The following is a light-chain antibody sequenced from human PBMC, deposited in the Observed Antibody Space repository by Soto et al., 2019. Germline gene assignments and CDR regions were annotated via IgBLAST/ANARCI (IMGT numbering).Light chain of an antibody. J-gene: IGKJ1*01. CDR2: GAS. V-gene: IGKV3-15*01. Sequence: ELVMTQSPATLPVSPVERATLSCRASQSVSSNLAWYQQKPGQAPRLLIYGASTRATGIPARFSGSGSGTEFTLTISSLQSEDFAVYYCQQYNNWLWTFGQGTKVDIK. CDR3: QQYNNWLWT. CDR1: QSVSSN.